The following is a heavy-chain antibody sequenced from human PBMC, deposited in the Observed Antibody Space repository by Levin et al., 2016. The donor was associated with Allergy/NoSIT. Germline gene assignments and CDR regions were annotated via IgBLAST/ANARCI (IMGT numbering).Heavy chain of an antibody. V-gene: IGHV1-24*01. CDR3: ARVRYSSSVAGLLKYYYYYYMDV. J-gene: IGHJ6*03. Sequence: ASVKVSCKVSGYTLTELSMHWVRQAPGKGLEWMGGFDPEDGETIYAQKFQGRVTMTEDTSTDTAYMELSSLRSEDTAVYYCARVRYSSSVAGLLKYYYYYYMDVWGKGTTVTVSS. D-gene: IGHD6-6*01. CDR2: FDPEDGET. CDR1: GYTLTELS.